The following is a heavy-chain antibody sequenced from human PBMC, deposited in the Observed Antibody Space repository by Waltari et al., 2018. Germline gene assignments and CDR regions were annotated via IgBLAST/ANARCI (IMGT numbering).Heavy chain of an antibody. Sequence: QVQLVQSGAEVKKPGASVKVSCKASGYTFTAFYIHWVRQAPGQGLVWMGRINPNSGASNYAVKLQGRISLTRDMSLNTAFMELSRLTSDDTAVYYCARGASINLSSAFDPWGQGTLVTVSS. J-gene: IGHJ5*01. CDR1: GYTFTAFY. CDR2: INPNSGAS. CDR3: ARGASINLSSAFDP. D-gene: IGHD3-9*01. V-gene: IGHV1-2*06.